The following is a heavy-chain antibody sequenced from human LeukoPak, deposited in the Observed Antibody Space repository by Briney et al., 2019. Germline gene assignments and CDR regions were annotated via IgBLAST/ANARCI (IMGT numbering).Heavy chain of an antibody. CDR1: GFTFSGHT. V-gene: IGHV3-7*01. D-gene: IGHD6-13*01. CDR3: ASGQAYSSSWYRVEEDY. J-gene: IGHJ4*02. Sequence: GGSLRLSCAASGFTFSGHTMTWVRQAPGKGLEWVARIKEDGSDIYYVDSVKGRFTISRDNAKNSLYLQMDSLRAEDTAVYYCASGQAYSSSWYRVEEDYWGQGTLVTVSS. CDR2: IKEDGSDI.